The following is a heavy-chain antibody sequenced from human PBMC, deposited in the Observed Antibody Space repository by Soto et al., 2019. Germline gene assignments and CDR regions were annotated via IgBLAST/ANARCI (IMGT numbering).Heavy chain of an antibody. CDR3: AKVADYVISK. CDR1: EIIFSDYG. J-gene: IGHJ4*02. D-gene: IGHD3-10*02. Sequence: QEQLEEFGGGVVQPGGSLRLSCVASEIIFSDYGLHWVRQAPGKGLEWVAVISDDGSSIYYTESVKGRFTISRDNSKDTLYLQMASLRGDDTAVYYCAKVADYVISKWGQATLVTVSS. CDR2: ISDDGSSI. V-gene: IGHV3-30*18.